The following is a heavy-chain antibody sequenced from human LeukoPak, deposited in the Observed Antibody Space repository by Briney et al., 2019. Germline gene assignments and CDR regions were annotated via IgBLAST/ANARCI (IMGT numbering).Heavy chain of an antibody. CDR2: MNPNSGNT. V-gene: IGHV1-8*01. CDR3: ARAPYYYDFWSGYPHGFDP. D-gene: IGHD3-3*01. Sequence: ASVKVSCKASGYTFTNYDINWVRQATGQGLEWMGWMNPNSGNTGYAQKFQGRVTMTRNTSISTAYMELSSLRSEDTAVYYCARAPYYYDFWSGYPHGFDPWGQGTLVTVSS. CDR1: GYTFTNYD. J-gene: IGHJ5*02.